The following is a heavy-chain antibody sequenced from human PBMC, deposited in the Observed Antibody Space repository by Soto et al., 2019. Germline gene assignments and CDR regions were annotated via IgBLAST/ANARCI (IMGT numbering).Heavy chain of an antibody. V-gene: IGHV1-18*01. CDR1: GYTFTSYG. J-gene: IGHJ6*02. CDR3: ARDGAGWNYGRPKNYYGMDV. D-gene: IGHD1-7*01. Sequence: QVQLVQSGAEVKKPGASVKVSCKASGYTFTSYGISWVRQAPGRGLEWMGWISAYNGNTNYAQKLQGRVTMTTDTSTSTAYMELRSLRSDDTAVYYCARDGAGWNYGRPKNYYGMDVWGQGTTVTVSS. CDR2: ISAYNGNT.